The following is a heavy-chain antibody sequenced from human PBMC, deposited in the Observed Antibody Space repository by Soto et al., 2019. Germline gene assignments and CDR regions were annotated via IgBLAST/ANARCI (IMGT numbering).Heavy chain of an antibody. D-gene: IGHD2-21*02. CDR2: IYYSGST. V-gene: IGHV4-30-4*01. CDR1: GFSIRSGDYY. CDR3: AREVVTATSDDYFDY. J-gene: IGHJ4*02. Sequence: SETLSLTSTFSGFSIRSGDYYWSWIRQPPGKGLEWIGYIYYSGSTYYNPSLKSRVTISVDTSKNQFSLKLSSVTAADTAVYYCAREVVTATSDDYFDYWGQGTLVTVSS.